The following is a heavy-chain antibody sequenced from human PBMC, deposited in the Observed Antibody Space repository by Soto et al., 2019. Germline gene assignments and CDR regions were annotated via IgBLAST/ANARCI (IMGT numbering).Heavy chain of an antibody. Sequence: GGSLRLSCAASGFTFSSYAMSWFRQAPGQGLEWVSAISGSGGSTYYADSVKGRFTISRDNSKNTLYLQMNSLRAEDTAVYCCAKYGPSAAAGRYYYYGMDVWGQGTTVTVSS. CDR1: GFTFSSYA. CDR3: AKYGPSAAAGRYYYYGMDV. CDR2: ISGSGGST. J-gene: IGHJ6*02. V-gene: IGHV3-23*01. D-gene: IGHD6-13*01.